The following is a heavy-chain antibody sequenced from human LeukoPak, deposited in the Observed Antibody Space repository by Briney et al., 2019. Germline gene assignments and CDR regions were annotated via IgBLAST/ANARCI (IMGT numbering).Heavy chain of an antibody. V-gene: IGHV3-48*04. J-gene: IGHJ4*02. CDR1: GFTFSSYS. CDR2: ISSSSSTI. Sequence: PGGSLRLSCAASGFTFSSYSMNWVRQAPGKGLEWVSYISSSSSTIYYADSVKGRFTISRDNAKNSLYLQMNSLRAEDTAVYYCAVGYCSSTSCPPFDYWGQGTLVTVPS. D-gene: IGHD2-2*01. CDR3: AVGYCSSTSCPPFDY.